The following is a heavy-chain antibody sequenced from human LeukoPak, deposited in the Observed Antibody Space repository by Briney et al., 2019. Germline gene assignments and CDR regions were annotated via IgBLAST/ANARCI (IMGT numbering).Heavy chain of an antibody. J-gene: IGHJ3*02. CDR2: INPNSGGT. V-gene: IGHV1-2*02. CDR3: ARDPIGMSCSGGSCYSLGHVFDT. D-gene: IGHD2-15*01. Sequence: ASVTVSCKPSGFTFTGYYIHWVRQAPGQGLEWMGWINPNSGGTNYAQKFQGRVTMTRDTFNSTAYMELSRLRSDDTAVYYCARDPIGMSCSGGSCYSLGHVFDTWGQGTMVTVSS. CDR1: GFTFTGYY.